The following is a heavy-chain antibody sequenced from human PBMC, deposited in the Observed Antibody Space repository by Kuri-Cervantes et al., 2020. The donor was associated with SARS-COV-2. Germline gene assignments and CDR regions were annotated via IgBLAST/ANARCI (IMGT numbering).Heavy chain of an antibody. D-gene: IGHD3-16*01. CDR1: GFMFSRYW. V-gene: IGHV3-7*01. CDR2: INEDGSEK. CDR3: ARDGVTVGKY. J-gene: IGHJ4*02. Sequence: GESLKISCAAPGFMFSRYWMSWVRQAPGKGLEWVANINEDGSEKYYVDSVKGRFTISRDNAKNSLYLQMNSLRAEDTAVYYCARDGVTVGKYWGQGTLVTVSS.